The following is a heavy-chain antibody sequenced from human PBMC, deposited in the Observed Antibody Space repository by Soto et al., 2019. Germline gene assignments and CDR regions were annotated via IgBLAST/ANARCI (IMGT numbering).Heavy chain of an antibody. V-gene: IGHV4-34*02. CDR1: GASFSPYY. J-gene: IGHJ4*02. CDR3: ARSPTFYNYVWGNSTY. CDR2: VNLSGNT. D-gene: IGHD3-16*01. Sequence: QVQPQQWGAGLLKPSETLSLTCAIYGASFSPYYWGWVRQPPGKGLEWIGEVNLSGNTNYNPSFKSRVSISVDASKNQFSLRLTSLTAADTAVYYCARSPTFYNYVWGNSTYRAQGTLVTVSS.